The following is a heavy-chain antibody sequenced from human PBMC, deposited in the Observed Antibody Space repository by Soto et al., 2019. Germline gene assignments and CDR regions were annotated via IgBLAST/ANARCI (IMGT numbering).Heavy chain of an antibody. Sequence: SVKVSCKASGGTFSSYAISWVRQAPGQGLEWMGGIIPIFGTANYAQKFQGRVTITADESTSTAYMELSSLRSEDTAVYYCARDSSPGTYYDFWSGFGYWGQGTLVTVSS. CDR3: ARDSSPGTYYDFWSGFGY. J-gene: IGHJ4*02. CDR2: IIPIFGTA. D-gene: IGHD3-3*01. V-gene: IGHV1-69*13. CDR1: GGTFSSYA.